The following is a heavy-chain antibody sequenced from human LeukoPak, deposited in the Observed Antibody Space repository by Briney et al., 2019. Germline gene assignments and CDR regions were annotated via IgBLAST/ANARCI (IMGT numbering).Heavy chain of an antibody. CDR1: GFTFSSYW. J-gene: IGHJ5*02. V-gene: IGHV3-7*01. CDR2: IKQDGSEK. D-gene: IGHD6-13*01. CDR3: ARDGDIAAAPWFDP. Sequence: GGSLRLSCAASGFTFSSYWMSWVRQAPGKGLEWVANIKQDGSEKYYVDSVKGRFTISRDNAKNSLYLQMNSLRAEDTAVYYCARDGDIAAAPWFDPWGQGTLVTVSS.